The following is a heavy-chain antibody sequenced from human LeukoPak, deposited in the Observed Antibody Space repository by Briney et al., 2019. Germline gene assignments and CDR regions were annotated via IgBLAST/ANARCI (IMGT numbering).Heavy chain of an antibody. CDR3: ARLQWELPKDY. CDR2: INPNSGGT. Sequence: GASVKVSCKASGYTFTGYYMHWVRQAPGQGLEWMGWINPNSGGTNYAQKFQGRVTMTRDTSTSTAYMELNRLRSDDTAVYYCARLQWELPKDYWGQGTLVTVSS. J-gene: IGHJ4*02. V-gene: IGHV1-2*02. D-gene: IGHD1-26*01. CDR1: GYTFTGYY.